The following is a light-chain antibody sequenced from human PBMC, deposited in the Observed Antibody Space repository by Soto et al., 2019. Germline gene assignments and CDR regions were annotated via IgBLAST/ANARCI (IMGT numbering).Light chain of an antibody. CDR1: QDIRSW. V-gene: IGKV1D-12*01. CDR3: QQASSVPLT. J-gene: IGKJ4*01. CDR2: AAS. Sequence: DIQMTQSPSSVSASVGDRVTITCRASQDIRSWLAWYQQKPEKAPKLLFYAASRLQSGVPSRFNGSGSGTDFTLTISNLQPEDFATYYCQQASSVPLTFGGGTKVEIK.